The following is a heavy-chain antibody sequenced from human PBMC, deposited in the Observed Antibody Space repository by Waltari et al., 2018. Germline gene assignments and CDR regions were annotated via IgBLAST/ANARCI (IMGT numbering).Heavy chain of an antibody. CDR1: GYTFTSYD. J-gene: IGHJ3*02. V-gene: IGHV1-8*01. CDR3: ARGNSRGPSKHYACDI. D-gene: IGHD3-3*02. CDR2: MNPNSGNT. Sequence: QVQLVQSGAEVKKPGASVKVSCKASGYTFTSYDINWVRQATGQGLEWMGWMNPNSGNTGYAQKFQGRVTMTRNTSISTAYMELSSLRSEDTAVYYCARGNSRGPSKHYACDIWGQGTMVTVSS.